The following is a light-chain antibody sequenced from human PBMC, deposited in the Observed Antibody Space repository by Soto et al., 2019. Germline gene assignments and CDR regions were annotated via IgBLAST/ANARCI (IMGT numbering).Light chain of an antibody. Sequence: QSALTQPRSVSGSPGHSVTISCTGTSSDVGGYDYVSWYQQHPGKAPKLMIYDVSKRPSGVPDRFSGSKSGNTASLTISGLQAEDEADYYCCSYAGTYTLVVFGGGTKLTVL. V-gene: IGLV2-11*01. CDR2: DVS. CDR1: SSDVGGYDY. J-gene: IGLJ2*01. CDR3: CSYAGTYTLVV.